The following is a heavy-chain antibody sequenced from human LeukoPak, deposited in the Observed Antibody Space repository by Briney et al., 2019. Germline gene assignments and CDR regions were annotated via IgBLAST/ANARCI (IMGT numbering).Heavy chain of an antibody. Sequence: PGGSLRLSCAASGFTFSTYGMNWVRQAPGKGLEWVAFIRYDGSNTYYADSVKGRFTISRDNSKNILYLQMNSLRAEDTAVYYCAKDRHPKMQLYYFDYWGQGTLVTVSS. J-gene: IGHJ4*02. CDR3: AKDRHPKMQLYYFDY. CDR1: GFTFSTYG. V-gene: IGHV3-30*02. D-gene: IGHD1-1*01. CDR2: IRYDGSNT.